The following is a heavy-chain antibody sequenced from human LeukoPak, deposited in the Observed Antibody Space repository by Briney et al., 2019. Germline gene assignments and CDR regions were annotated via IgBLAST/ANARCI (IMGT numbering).Heavy chain of an antibody. D-gene: IGHD3-10*01. CDR2: ISSSSSYI. V-gene: IGHV3-21*01. CDR3: ARVVRGVQYYGMDV. J-gene: IGHJ6*02. Sequence: GGSLRLSCAASGFTFSSYSMNWVRQAPGKGLEWVSSISSSSSYIYYADSVKGRFTISRDNAKNSLYLQMNSLRAEDTAVYYCARVVRGVQYYGMDVWGQGTTVTVSS. CDR1: GFTFSSYS.